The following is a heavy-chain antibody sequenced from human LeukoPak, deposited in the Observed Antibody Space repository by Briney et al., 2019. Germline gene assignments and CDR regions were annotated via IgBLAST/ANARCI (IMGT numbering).Heavy chain of an antibody. CDR3: ARGQGLHDSNWFDP. Sequence: MPGGSLRLSCAASGFSISNSAMSWVRQPPGKGLEWIGEINHSGSTNYNPSLKSRVTISVDTSKNQFSLKLSSVTAADTAVYYCARGQGLHDSNWFDPWGQGTLVTVSS. CDR1: GFSISNSA. CDR2: INHSGST. D-gene: IGHD2-21*02. J-gene: IGHJ5*02. V-gene: IGHV4-4*02.